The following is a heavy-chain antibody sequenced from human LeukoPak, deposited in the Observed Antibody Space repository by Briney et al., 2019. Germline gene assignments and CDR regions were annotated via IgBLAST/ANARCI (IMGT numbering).Heavy chain of an antibody. J-gene: IGHJ4*02. CDR1: GGSVGSGGYY. CDR2: IYYIRNT. V-gene: IGHV4-61*08. CDR3: ARTQSQSGSYRYYFAY. D-gene: IGHD1-26*01. Sequence: PSETLSLTCTVSGGSVGSGGYYWSWIRQPPGGGLEWIGDIYYIRNTNYNPSLKSRVTMSLDPSKNQFSLKLNSVTAADTAVYYCARTQSQSGSYRYYFAYWGQGNLVTVSS.